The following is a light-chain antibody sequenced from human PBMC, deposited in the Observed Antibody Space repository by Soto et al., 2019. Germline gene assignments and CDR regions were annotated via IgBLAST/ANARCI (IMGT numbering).Light chain of an antibody. CDR1: QSISDT. J-gene: IGKJ1*01. V-gene: IGKV3-20*01. Sequence: EIVMTQSPVTLSVSPGGRATLSCRASQSISDTLAWYQQRPGQAPRLLISGASNRATGVPDRVSGSGSGTDFTLSISRLEPEDFAVYYCQQYGTSPWTFGQGTKVDI. CDR3: QQYGTSPWT. CDR2: GAS.